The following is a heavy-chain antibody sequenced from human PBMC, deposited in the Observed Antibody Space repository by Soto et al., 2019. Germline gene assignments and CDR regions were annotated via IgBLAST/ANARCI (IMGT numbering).Heavy chain of an antibody. CDR2: ISHLENT. Sequence: SETLSLTCTVSGASISYGGFSWSWIRQSPGKGLEWIGYISHLENTYLHPSFKSRLTMSIDRTRNQFSLKLSSVTAADMAVYYCARGGGYDSFDYWGQGVLVTAPQ. D-gene: IGHD5-12*01. J-gene: IGHJ4*02. CDR1: GASISYGGFS. V-gene: IGHV4-30-2*06. CDR3: ARGGGYDSFDY.